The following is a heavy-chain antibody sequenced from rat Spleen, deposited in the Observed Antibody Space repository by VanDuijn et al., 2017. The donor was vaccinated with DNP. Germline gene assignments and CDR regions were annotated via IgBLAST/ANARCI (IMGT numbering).Heavy chain of an antibody. D-gene: IGHD1-6*01. CDR3: TRGVYYGSSWAFDY. J-gene: IGHJ2*01. V-gene: IGHV5-20*01. Sequence: EVQLMESGGGLVQPGRSLRLSCAASGFTFSDYYMAWVRQAPKKGLEWVAAISPSGSRPYSPDSVKGRFTISRDTAKSSLYLQMNSLKSEDTATYYCTRGVYYGSSWAFDYWGHGVMVTVSS. CDR2: ISPSGSRP. CDR1: GFTFSDYY.